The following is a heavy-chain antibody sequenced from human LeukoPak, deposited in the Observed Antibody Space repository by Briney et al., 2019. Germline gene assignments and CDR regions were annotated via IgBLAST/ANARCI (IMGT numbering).Heavy chain of an antibody. CDR3: ARWGGYSGYDSDY. CDR2: ISSSSSCI. D-gene: IGHD5-12*01. Sequence: ISSSSSCIYYADSVKGRFTISTDNAKNSLYLQMNSLRAEDTAVYYCARWGGYSGYDSDYWGQGTLVTVSS. J-gene: IGHJ4*02. V-gene: IGHV3-21*01.